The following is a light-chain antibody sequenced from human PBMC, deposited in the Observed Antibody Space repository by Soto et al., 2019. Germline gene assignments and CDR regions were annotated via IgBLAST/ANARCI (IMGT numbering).Light chain of an antibody. V-gene: IGLV1-44*01. J-gene: IGLJ1*01. Sequence: QSVLTHPPSASGTPGQRVTISCSGTTSNIGRSTVSWYQQFPGAAPKLLIYGNTQRPLGVPVRFSGSKSDTSASLAISGLQSEDEADYYCATWNDGIFVFGIGTKVTVL. CDR3: ATWNDGIFV. CDR1: TSNIGRST. CDR2: GNT.